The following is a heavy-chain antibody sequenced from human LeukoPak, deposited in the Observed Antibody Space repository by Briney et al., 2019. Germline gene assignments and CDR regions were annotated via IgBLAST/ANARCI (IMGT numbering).Heavy chain of an antibody. CDR1: GFTFSSSA. D-gene: IGHD6-19*01. CDR2: ISNNGGYT. V-gene: IGHV3-23*01. Sequence: PGGSLRLSCAASGFTFSSSAMSWVRQAPGKGLEWVSAISNNGGYTYYADSVQGRFTISRDNSKSTLYLQMNSLRAEDTALYYCAKSVAGTFYYSYGMDVWGQGTMVTVSS. J-gene: IGHJ6*02. CDR3: AKSVAGTFYYSYGMDV.